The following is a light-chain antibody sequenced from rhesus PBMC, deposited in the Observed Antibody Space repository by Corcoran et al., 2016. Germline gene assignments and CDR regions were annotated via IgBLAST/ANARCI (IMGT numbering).Light chain of an antibody. CDR2: KAS. J-gene: IGKJ1*01. CDR3: LQYSSSPWT. V-gene: IGKV1-22*01. CDR1: QSISSL. Sequence: DIQMTQSPSSLSASVGYTVTITCRASQSISSLLDWYQQKTGKDTKLLTNKASSLQSGFPSRFSGSGSGTDFNITISSLQPEDFATYYCLQYSSSPWTFGQGTKVEIK.